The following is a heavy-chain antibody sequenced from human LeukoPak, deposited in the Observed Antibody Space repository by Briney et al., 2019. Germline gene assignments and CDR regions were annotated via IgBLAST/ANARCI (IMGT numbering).Heavy chain of an antibody. CDR2: IWYDGSNE. V-gene: IGHV3-33*01. D-gene: IGHD6-13*01. CDR1: GFTFSTYV. CDR3: ARAVGYRSSRGFDY. J-gene: IGHJ4*02. Sequence: GGSLRLSWSASGFTFSTYVMHWVRQAPGKGLEWVAVIWYDGSNEYYADSVKGRFTISRDNSKNTLYVQMNSLRAEDTAVYYCARAVGYRSSRGFDYWGQGTLVTVSS.